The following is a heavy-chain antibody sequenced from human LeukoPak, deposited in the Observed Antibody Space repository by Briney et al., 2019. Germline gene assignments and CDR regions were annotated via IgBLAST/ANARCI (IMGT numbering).Heavy chain of an antibody. CDR2: ISSSSSYI. CDR3: ARDVVDQDIVVEPAAMGP. Sequence: GGSLRLSCAASGFTFSSYSMNWVRQAPGKGLEWVSSISSSSSYIYYADSVKGRFTISRDNAKNSLYLQMNSLRAEDTAVYYCARDVVDQDIVVEPAAMGPWGQGTLVTVSS. V-gene: IGHV3-21*01. D-gene: IGHD2-2*01. J-gene: IGHJ5*02. CDR1: GFTFSSYS.